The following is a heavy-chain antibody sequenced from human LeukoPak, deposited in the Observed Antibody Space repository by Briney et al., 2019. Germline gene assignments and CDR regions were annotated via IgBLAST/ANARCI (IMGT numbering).Heavy chain of an antibody. J-gene: IGHJ3*02. D-gene: IGHD1-26*01. Sequence: PGGSLRLSCAASGFTFSSYGMNWVRQAPGKGLEWVSSISSSSSYIYYADSVKGRFTISRHNSKNTLYLQMNSLRAEDTAVYYCARGLYSGSYYPNAFDIWGQGTMVTVSS. V-gene: IGHV3-21*04. CDR2: ISSSSSYI. CDR1: GFTFSSYG. CDR3: ARGLYSGSYYPNAFDI.